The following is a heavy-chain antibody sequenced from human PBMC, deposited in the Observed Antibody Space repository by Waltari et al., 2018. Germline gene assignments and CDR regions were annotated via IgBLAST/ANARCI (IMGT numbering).Heavy chain of an antibody. Sequence: QVQLQQWGAGLLKPSETLSLTCAVYGGSFSGYYWSWIRQPPGKGLEWIGEINHSGSTNYNPSLKSRVTISVDTSKNQFSLKLSSVTAADTAVYYCARGLSLRAFDIWGQGTMVTVSS. J-gene: IGHJ3*02. V-gene: IGHV4-34*01. CDR2: INHSGST. D-gene: IGHD3-16*02. CDR3: ARGLSLRAFDI. CDR1: GGSFSGYY.